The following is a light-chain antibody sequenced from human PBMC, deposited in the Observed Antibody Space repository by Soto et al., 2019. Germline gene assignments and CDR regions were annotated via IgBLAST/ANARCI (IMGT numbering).Light chain of an antibody. V-gene: IGLV1-44*01. CDR2: RNH. Sequence: QSVLTQSPSASATPGQRVTISCSGGRSNIGTYTVNWYQQLPGTAPTLLIYRNHQRPSGVPDRFSGYKSGTSASLAISRPQSEDEADYYCAAWDESLRPVVFGGGTKLPV. CDR1: RSNIGTYT. CDR3: AAWDESLRPVV. J-gene: IGLJ2*01.